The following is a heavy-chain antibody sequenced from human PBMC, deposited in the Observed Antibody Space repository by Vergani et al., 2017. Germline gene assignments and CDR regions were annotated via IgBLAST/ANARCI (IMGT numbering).Heavy chain of an antibody. D-gene: IGHD1-26*01. CDR3: ARDGWELLDYFYYMVV. CDR2: INSDGDST. CDR1: GFTFSNYW. Sequence: VQLVESGGGLVQPGGSLRLSCTASGFTFSNYWMQWVRQAPGKGLMWVSRINSDGDSTSYAASVKGRFTISRDNAKNTLYLQMDSLRAEDTAVYYCARDGWELLDYFYYMVVWGKGTTVNVSS. J-gene: IGHJ6*03. V-gene: IGHV3-74*01.